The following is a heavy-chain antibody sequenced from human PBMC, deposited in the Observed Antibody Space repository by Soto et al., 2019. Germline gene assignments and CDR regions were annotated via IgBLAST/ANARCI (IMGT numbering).Heavy chain of an antibody. V-gene: IGHV1-2*04. D-gene: IGHD3-22*01. CDR2: INPNSGGT. CDR1: GYTFTSYA. J-gene: IGHJ3*02. CDR3: ARVVRVQYYYDSSGNGRAFDI. Sequence: ASVKVSCKASGYTFTSYAMHWVRQAPGQRLEWMGWINPNSGGTNYAQKFQGWVTMTRDTSISTAYMELSRLRSDDTAVYYCARVVRVQYYYDSSGNGRAFDIWGQGTMVTVSS.